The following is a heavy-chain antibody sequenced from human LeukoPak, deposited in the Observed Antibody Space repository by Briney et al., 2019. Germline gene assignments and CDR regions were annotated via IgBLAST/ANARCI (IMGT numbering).Heavy chain of an antibody. CDR3: ARWRGAQSEFDY. V-gene: IGHV3-7*01. CDR2: LKESGIEK. D-gene: IGHD3-3*01. J-gene: IGHJ4*02. Sequence: GGSLRLSCVGSGFMFSRYSMGWVRQAPGKGLEFVAHLKESGIEKEYVDSVKGRFTISRDNAENLLYLQMNSLRAEDTALYFCARWRGAQSEFDYSGQGTQVTVSS. CDR1: GFMFSRYS.